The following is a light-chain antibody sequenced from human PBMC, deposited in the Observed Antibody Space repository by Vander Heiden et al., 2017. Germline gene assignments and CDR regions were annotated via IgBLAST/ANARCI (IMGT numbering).Light chain of an antibody. V-gene: IGLV1-40*01. CDR1: SSNIGAGYD. CDR3: QSYDSSLSGSV. Sequence: QSVLTQPPSVSGAPGQRVTIACTGSSSNIGAGYDVHWYQQPPGTSPKLLIYGNSNRPSGVPDRFSGSKSGTSASLASTGLQAEDEADYYCQSYDSSLSGSVFGGGTKLTVL. CDR2: GNS. J-gene: IGLJ3*02.